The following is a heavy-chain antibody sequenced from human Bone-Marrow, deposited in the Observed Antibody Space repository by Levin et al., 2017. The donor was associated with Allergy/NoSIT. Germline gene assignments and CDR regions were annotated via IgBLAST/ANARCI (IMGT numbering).Heavy chain of an antibody. J-gene: IGHJ4*02. Sequence: GGSLRLSCKASGYTFTNYGISWVRQAPGQGLEWMGWISAYNGNTNYAQKLQGRVTMTTDTSTSTAYMELRSLRSDDTAVYYCARKYSSIDYWGQGTLVTVSS. D-gene: IGHD6-13*01. CDR2: ISAYNGNT. CDR1: GYTFTNYG. CDR3: ARKYSSIDY. V-gene: IGHV1-18*01.